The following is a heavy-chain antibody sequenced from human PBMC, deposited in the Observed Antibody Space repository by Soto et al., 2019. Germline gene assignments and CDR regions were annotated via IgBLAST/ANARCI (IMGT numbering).Heavy chain of an antibody. CDR2: IYHNGNT. CDR1: GGSISSGDYY. J-gene: IGHJ4*02. D-gene: IGHD6-19*01. V-gene: IGHV4-30-4*01. CDR3: ARASGDYSSASAFDY. Sequence: QVQLQESGPGLVNPSQTLSLTCTVSGGSISSGDYYWSWIRQPPGKGLEWIGYIYHNGNTYYNPSIKSRITFSVDMSKKQFSLNLSSVTAADTAVYYCARASGDYSSASAFDYWGQGTLVTVSS.